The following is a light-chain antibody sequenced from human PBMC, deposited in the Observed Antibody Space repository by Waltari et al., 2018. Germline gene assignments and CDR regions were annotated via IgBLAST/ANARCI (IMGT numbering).Light chain of an antibody. J-gene: IGLJ2*01. Sequence: QSALTQPASVSGSPGQSITIPCTGTSSDVGAYNYAPWYQQHPGKVPKLIIYDVSHRPSGVSFRFSGSKSDNTASLTISGLQAEDEADYYCISYTTSDTMIFGGGTKLTVL. CDR3: ISYTTSDTMI. V-gene: IGLV2-14*03. CDR1: SSDVGAYNY. CDR2: DVS.